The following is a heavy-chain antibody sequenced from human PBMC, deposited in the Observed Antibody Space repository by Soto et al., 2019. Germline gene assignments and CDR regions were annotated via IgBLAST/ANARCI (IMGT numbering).Heavy chain of an antibody. D-gene: IGHD2-2*01. Sequence: QVQLVQSGAEVKKPGASVKVSCKASGYTFTSYDINWVRQATGQGLEWMGWMNPNSGNTGYAQKFQGRVTMTRNTSISTAYMELSSLRSEDTAVYYCARVVDIVVVPAADDDFDIWGQGTMVTVSS. V-gene: IGHV1-8*01. CDR1: GYTFTSYD. J-gene: IGHJ3*02. CDR2: MNPNSGNT. CDR3: ARVVDIVVVPAADDDFDI.